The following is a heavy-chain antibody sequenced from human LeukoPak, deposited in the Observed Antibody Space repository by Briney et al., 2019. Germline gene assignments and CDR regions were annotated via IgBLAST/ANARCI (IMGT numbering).Heavy chain of an antibody. V-gene: IGHV3-21*01. CDR3: ARDSPLSFDI. CDR1: GFTFSSYS. Sequence: GGSLRLSCAASGFTFSSYSMNWVRQAPGKGLEWVSSISSSSSFIYYADSVKGRFTISRDNAKNSVYLQMNSLRAEDTAVYYCARDSPLSFDIWGQGTMVTVSS. CDR2: ISSSSSFI. J-gene: IGHJ3*02.